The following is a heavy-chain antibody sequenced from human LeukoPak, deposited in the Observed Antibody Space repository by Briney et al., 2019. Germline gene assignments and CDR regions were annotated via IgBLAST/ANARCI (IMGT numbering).Heavy chain of an antibody. Sequence: GGSLRLSCAASGFTFSTYTMYWVRHPPGKRLEWVSIIGSSGGGIHYADSVKGRFTISRDNSKNTVYLQMNSLRVEDTALYYCVRSLDYWGQGTLVTVSS. V-gene: IGHV3-23*01. CDR1: GFTFSTYT. CDR3: VRSLDY. J-gene: IGHJ4*02. CDR2: IGSSGGGI.